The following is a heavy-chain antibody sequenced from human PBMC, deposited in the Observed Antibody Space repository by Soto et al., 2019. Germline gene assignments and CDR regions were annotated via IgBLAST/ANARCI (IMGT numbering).Heavy chain of an antibody. J-gene: IGHJ6*02. Sequence: QVQLVQSGGEVKKPGASVKVSGKASGYTFTIYGINWVRQAPGQGLEWMGWISPDNGNTNYAQKLQGRVTMTTDTATSTAYMGLRSLRSDDTAVYYCARALGYSGYAGMDVWGQGTTVTVSS. V-gene: IGHV1-18*01. D-gene: IGHD5-12*01. CDR3: ARALGYSGYAGMDV. CDR2: ISPDNGNT. CDR1: GYTFTIYG.